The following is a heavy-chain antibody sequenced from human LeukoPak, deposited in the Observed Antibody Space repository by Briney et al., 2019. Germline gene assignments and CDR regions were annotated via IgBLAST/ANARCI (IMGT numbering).Heavy chain of an antibody. CDR3: ARGPEVATARGTAKLPEYFQH. J-gene: IGHJ1*01. CDR2: IKSKTDGGTT. Sequence: GGSLRLSCAASGFTFSNAWMSWVRQAPGKGLEWVGRIKSKTDGGTTDYAAPVKGRFTISRDDSKNTLYLQMNSLKTEDTAVYYCARGPEVATARGTAKLPEYFQHWGQGTLVTVSS. CDR1: GFTFSNAW. D-gene: IGHD2-21*02. V-gene: IGHV3-15*01.